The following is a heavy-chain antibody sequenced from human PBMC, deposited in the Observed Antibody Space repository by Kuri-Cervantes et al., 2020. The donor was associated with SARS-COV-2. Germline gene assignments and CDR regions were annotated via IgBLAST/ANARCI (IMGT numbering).Heavy chain of an antibody. CDR1: GFTFNNYA. CDR2: TSYDGSTK. V-gene: IGHV3-30-3*01. J-gene: IGHJ6*02. D-gene: IGHD7-27*01. Sequence: GESLKISCAASGFTFNNYAMHWVRQTPGEGLEWVAITSYDGSTKYYADSVKGRFTISRDNSKDTLYLQMNSLRAEDTAVYYCARSTWGSGHYYGMDVWGQGTTVTVSS. CDR3: ARSTWGSGHYYGMDV.